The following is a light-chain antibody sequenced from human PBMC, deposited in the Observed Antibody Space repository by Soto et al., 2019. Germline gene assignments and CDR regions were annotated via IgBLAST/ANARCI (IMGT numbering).Light chain of an antibody. CDR3: SAYAGSNAVV. V-gene: IGLV2-8*01. CDR2: EVN. J-gene: IGLJ2*01. CDR1: SSDVGLYDY. Sequence: QSVLTQPPSASGSPGQSVTISCAGTSSDVGLYDYVSWYQQHPAKAPKLLIYEVNKRPSGVPDRFSGSKSGNTASLTVSGLQAEDGAHYYCSAYAGSNAVVFGGGTKVTVL.